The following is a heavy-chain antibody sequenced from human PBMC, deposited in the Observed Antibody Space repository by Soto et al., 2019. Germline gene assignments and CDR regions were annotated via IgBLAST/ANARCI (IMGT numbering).Heavy chain of an antibody. D-gene: IGHD3-22*01. Sequence: SETLSLTCAVSGGSISSGGYSWSWIRQPPGKGLEWIGYIYHSGSTYYNPSLKSRVTISVDRSKNQFSLKLSSVTAADTAVYYCASTPKYYYDSSGYYGNFDYWGQGTLVTVSS. CDR2: IYHSGST. CDR3: ASTPKYYYDSSGYYGNFDY. J-gene: IGHJ4*02. V-gene: IGHV4-30-2*01. CDR1: GGSISSGGYS.